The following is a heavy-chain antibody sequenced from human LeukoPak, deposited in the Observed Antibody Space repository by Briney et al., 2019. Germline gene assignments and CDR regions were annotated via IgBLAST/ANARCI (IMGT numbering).Heavy chain of an antibody. CDR2: ISGSGSKT. Sequence: GGSLRLSCAASGFTFSTYAMSWVRQAPGKGLEWVSAISGSGSKTSVKGRFTISRDNSKNTLYLQMNSLRAEDTAVYYCAKDESVSGWWGGYFDYWGQGTLVIVSS. V-gene: IGHV3-23*01. J-gene: IGHJ4*02. CDR3: AKDESVSGWWGGYFDY. D-gene: IGHD6-19*01. CDR1: GFTFSTYA.